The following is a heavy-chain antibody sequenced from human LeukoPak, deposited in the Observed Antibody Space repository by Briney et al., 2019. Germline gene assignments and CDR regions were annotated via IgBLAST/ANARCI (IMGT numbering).Heavy chain of an antibody. CDR1: RYTFTLYD. D-gene: IGHD5-12*01. CDR3: ARGQSTGYPYYFEG. V-gene: IGHV1-8*03. Sequence: ASVEVSCKPSRYTFTLYDIIWVRQATGHRLEWMGWMNPNRGRTGYAQKFQGRVTITRNTSISTVYMDLGGLRSEETAVYYSARGQSTGYPYYFEGWGQGTLVTVSS. CDR2: MNPNRGRT. J-gene: IGHJ4*01.